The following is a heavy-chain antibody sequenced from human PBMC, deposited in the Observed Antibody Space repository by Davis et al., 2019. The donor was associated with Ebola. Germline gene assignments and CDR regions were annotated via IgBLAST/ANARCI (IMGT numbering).Heavy chain of an antibody. J-gene: IGHJ2*01. Sequence: GGSLRFSCAASGFTFSSYGMHWVRQAPGKGLEWVAVIWYDGSNKYYADSVKGRFTISRDNSKNTLYLQMNSLRAEDTAVYYCARDSNLRELLDWYFDLWGRGTLVTVSS. D-gene: IGHD1-26*01. CDR3: ARDSNLRELLDWYFDL. CDR2: IWYDGSNK. CDR1: GFTFSSYG. V-gene: IGHV3-33*01.